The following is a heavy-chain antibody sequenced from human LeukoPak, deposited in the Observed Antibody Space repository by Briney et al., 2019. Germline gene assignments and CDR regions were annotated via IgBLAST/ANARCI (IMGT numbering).Heavy chain of an antibody. D-gene: IGHD5-18*01. J-gene: IGHJ3*02. CDR1: GFSFDDFS. CDR3: GKGTNAYSYGYGDPFHI. Sequence: PLRLPCGGSGFSFDDFSMHWVRQVPGEGLEWVSGMSYNSGSIGYADSVKGRFTISRDNAKNSLYLQMNSLRAEDTALYYCGKGTNAYSYGYGDPFHIWGQGTMVTVSS. CDR2: MSYNSGSI. V-gene: IGHV3-9*01.